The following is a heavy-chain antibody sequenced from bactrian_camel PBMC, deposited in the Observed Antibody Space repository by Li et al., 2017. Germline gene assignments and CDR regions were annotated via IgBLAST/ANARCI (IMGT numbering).Heavy chain of an antibody. J-gene: IGHJ6*01. CDR1: GFTFSEYR. CDR2: IPAGNGRT. CDR3: AVGRDFSCSWLLSGFRY. Sequence: QVQLVESGGGLVQPGGSLRLSCAASGFTFSEYRVWWVRQAPGKEREGVAVIPAGNGRTYYADSVKGRFTISRDNAQNTVYLQMNSLRPEDTAMYYCAVGRDFSCSWLLSGFRYWGQGTQVTVS. V-gene: IGHV3S1*01. D-gene: IGHD2*01.